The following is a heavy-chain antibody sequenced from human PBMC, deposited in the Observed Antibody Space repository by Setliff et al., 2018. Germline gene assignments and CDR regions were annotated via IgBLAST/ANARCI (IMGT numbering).Heavy chain of an antibody. D-gene: IGHD2-2*01. CDR2: IYPGDSDT. Sequence: PGESLKISCKASGYIFTNYWIGWVRQMPRKGLEWMGVIYPGDSDTRYSPSFQGQVTISADKSINTAYLQWSSLKASDTAIYYCTRHEDRNKCTSSSCYRENDAFDVWGQGAMVTVSS. CDR1: GYIFTNYW. J-gene: IGHJ3*01. CDR3: TRHEDRNKCTSSSCYRENDAFDV. V-gene: IGHV5-51*01.